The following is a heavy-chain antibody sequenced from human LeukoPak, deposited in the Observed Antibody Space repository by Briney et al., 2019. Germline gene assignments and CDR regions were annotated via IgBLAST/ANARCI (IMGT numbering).Heavy chain of an antibody. Sequence: GGSLRLSCAASGFSFSTYWMSWVRQAPGKGLEWVANIKEDGSEKYYVDSEKGRFTISRDNAKNSLYLQMNSLRAEDTAVYYCARGEHSSFDYWGQGTLVTVSS. V-gene: IGHV3-7*04. D-gene: IGHD6-6*01. J-gene: IGHJ4*02. CDR2: IKEDGSEK. CDR3: ARGEHSSFDY. CDR1: GFSFSTYW.